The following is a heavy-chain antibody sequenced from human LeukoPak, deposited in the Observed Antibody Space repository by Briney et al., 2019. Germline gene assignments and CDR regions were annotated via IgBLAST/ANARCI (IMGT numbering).Heavy chain of an antibody. CDR1: GGSISSGSYY. CDR3: ARVKGSGYDSSYYYYMDV. D-gene: IGHD5-12*01. J-gene: IGHJ6*03. CDR2: IYTSGST. Sequence: SETLSLTCTVSGGSISSGSYYWSWIRQPAGKGLEWIGRIYTSGSTNYNPSLKSRVTISVDTSKNQFSLKLSSVTAADTAVYYCARVKGSGYDSSYYYYMDVWGKGTTVTVSS. V-gene: IGHV4-61*02.